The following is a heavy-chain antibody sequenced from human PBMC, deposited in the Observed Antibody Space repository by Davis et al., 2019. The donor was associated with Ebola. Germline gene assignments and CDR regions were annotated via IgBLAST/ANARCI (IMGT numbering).Heavy chain of an antibody. CDR1: VITFSSYA. CDR3: ARDSFGELYYGMDV. CDR2: IYGGDT. J-gene: IGHJ6*02. Sequence: PGGSLRLSCADSVITFSSYAMTWVRQAPGKGLEWVSGIYGGDTHYADSVKGRFTISRDNSKNTLYLQMNSLRAEDTAVYYCARDSFGELYYGMDVWGQGTTVTVSS. D-gene: IGHD3-10*01. V-gene: IGHV3-23*03.